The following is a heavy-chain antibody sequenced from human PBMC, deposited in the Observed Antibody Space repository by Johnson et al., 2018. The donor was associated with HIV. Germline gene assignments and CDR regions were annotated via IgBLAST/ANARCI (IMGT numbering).Heavy chain of an antibody. CDR3: AKDNWGTQADAFDI. Sequence: VQLVESGGGVVQPGRSLRLSCAASGFTFSSYGMHWVRQAPGKGLEWVAFIRYDGSNKYYADSVKGRFTISRDNSKNTLYLQMNSLRAEDTAVYYCAKDNWGTQADAFDIWGQGTMVTVSS. V-gene: IGHV3-30*02. CDR2: IRYDGSNK. CDR1: GFTFSSYG. J-gene: IGHJ3*02. D-gene: IGHD7-27*01.